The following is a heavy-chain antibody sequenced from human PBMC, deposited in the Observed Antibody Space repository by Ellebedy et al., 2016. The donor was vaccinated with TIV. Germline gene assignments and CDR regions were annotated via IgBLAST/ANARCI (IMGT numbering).Heavy chain of an antibody. Sequence: GESLKISXGVSGFTFSRSVMTWVRQAPGKGLEWVSSISGNGVTTYDADSVKGRFTISRDNSKNTLYLQMNGLRAEDTAIYYCARDREQDCSGAHCYVLFDTWGQGALVTVSS. V-gene: IGHV3-23*01. CDR1: GFTFSRSV. CDR3: ARDREQDCSGAHCYVLFDT. J-gene: IGHJ5*02. CDR2: ISGNGVTT. D-gene: IGHD2-15*01.